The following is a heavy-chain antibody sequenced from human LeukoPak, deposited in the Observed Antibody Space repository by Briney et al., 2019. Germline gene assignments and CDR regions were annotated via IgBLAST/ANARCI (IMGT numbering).Heavy chain of an antibody. CDR2: IYSGGST. CDR1: GFTFSSYG. Sequence: GGSLRLSCAASGFTFSSYGMSWVRQAPGKGLEWVSVIYSGGSTYYADSVKGRFTISRDNSNNTLYLQMNSLRAEDTAVYYCARVQWHFDYWGQGTLVTVSS. V-gene: IGHV3-53*01. J-gene: IGHJ4*02. D-gene: IGHD6-19*01. CDR3: ARVQWHFDY.